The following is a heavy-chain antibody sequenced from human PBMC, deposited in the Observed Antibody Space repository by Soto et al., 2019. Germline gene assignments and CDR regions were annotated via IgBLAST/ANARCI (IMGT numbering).Heavy chain of an antibody. V-gene: IGHV1-8*01. Sequence: GASVKVSCKASGYTFTSYDINWVRQATGQGLEWMGWMNPNSGNTGYAQKFQGRVTMTRNTSISTAYMELSSRRSEDTAVYYCARWAPDDIVVVVAATPGDRHAFDIWGQGTMVTVSS. CDR3: ARWAPDDIVVVVAATPGDRHAFDI. CDR2: MNPNSGNT. J-gene: IGHJ3*02. CDR1: GYTFTSYD. D-gene: IGHD2-15*01.